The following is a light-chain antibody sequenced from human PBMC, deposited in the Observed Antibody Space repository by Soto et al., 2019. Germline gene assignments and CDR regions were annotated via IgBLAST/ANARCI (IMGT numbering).Light chain of an antibody. CDR3: SSYTNINTRACV. CDR2: EVT. V-gene: IGLV2-14*01. J-gene: IGLJ1*01. Sequence: QSVLTQPASVSGPPGQSITISCTGTSSDVGAYNYVSWYQQHPGKAPKLIIYEVTDRPSGVSNRFSGSKSGNTASLTISGLQAEDEAEYYCSSYTNINTRACVFGTGTKLTVL. CDR1: SSDVGAYNY.